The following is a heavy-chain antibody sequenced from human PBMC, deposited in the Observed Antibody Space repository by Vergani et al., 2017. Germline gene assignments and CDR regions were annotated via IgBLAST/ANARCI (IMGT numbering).Heavy chain of an antibody. V-gene: IGHV3-15*01. CDR3: TTDRLNPIWRLRVHPLDY. CDR2: IKSKTDGGST. D-gene: IGHD3-16*01. Sequence: EVQLVESGGGLVKPGGSLRLSCAASGFTFSNAWMSWVRQAPGKGLEWVGRIKSKTDGGSTDYAAPVKGRFTISRDDSKNTLYLQMNSLKTEDTAVYYCTTDRLNPIWRLRVHPLDYWGQGTLVTVSS. CDR1: GFTFSNAW. J-gene: IGHJ4*02.